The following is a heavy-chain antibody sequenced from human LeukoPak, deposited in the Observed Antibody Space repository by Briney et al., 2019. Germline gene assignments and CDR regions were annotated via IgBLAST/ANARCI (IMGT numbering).Heavy chain of an antibody. V-gene: IGHV3-48*03. CDR3: ARGDGGYYYGMDV. J-gene: IGHJ6*02. D-gene: IGHD5-24*01. Sequence: GGSLRLSCAASGFTFNRYERNWVRQAPGKGLEWVSYISGSGSTIYYADSVKGRFTISRDNAKNSLYLQMNSLRAEDTAVYYCARGDGGYYYGMDVWGRGTTVTVSS. CDR2: ISGSGSTI. CDR1: GFTFNRYE.